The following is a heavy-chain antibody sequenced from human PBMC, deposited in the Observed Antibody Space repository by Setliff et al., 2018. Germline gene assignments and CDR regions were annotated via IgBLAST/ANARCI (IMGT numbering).Heavy chain of an antibody. CDR1: GGTFSSYA. Sequence: SVKVSCKASGGTFSSYAISWVRQAPGQGLEWMGGIIPIFGTANYAQNFQGRVTITTDESTSTDYMELTSLRSEDKAVYYCAREGVDTRSSTDYRYYMDVWGKGTTVTVSS. CDR3: AREGVDTRSSTDYRYYMDV. D-gene: IGHD5-18*01. CDR2: IIPIFGTA. V-gene: IGHV1-69*05. J-gene: IGHJ6*03.